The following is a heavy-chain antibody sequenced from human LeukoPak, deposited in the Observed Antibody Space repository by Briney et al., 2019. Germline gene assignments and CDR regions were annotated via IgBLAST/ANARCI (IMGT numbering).Heavy chain of an antibody. CDR2: IYSGGSA. Sequence: GGSLRLSCAASGCTVSSNYMSWVRQAPAEGLEWVSIIYSGGSAYYTDSVKRRFTTSRDNSKNTLSLQMNSLRAEDTAVYYCARAGSSWSPFDYWGLGTLVTVSS. D-gene: IGHD6-13*01. CDR1: GCTVSSNY. V-gene: IGHV3-53*01. CDR3: ARAGSSWSPFDY. J-gene: IGHJ4*02.